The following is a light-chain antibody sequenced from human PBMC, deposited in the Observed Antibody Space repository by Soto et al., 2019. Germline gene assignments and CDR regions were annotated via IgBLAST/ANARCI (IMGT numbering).Light chain of an antibody. V-gene: IGLV2-14*01. CDR2: DVG. Sequence: QSVLTQPASVSGSPGQSITIACTGTSSDIGGYNFVSWYQQHPGKAPKLLIYDVGNRPSGVSNRFYGSKSGNTASLTISGLQAEDEAHYYCNSYITVSTYVFGTGTKLTVL. J-gene: IGLJ1*01. CDR1: SSDIGGYNF. CDR3: NSYITVSTYV.